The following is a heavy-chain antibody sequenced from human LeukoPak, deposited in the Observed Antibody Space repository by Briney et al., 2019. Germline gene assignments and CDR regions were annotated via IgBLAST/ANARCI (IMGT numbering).Heavy chain of an antibody. Sequence: SETLSLTCAVYGGSFSGYYWSWIRQPPGKGLEWIGEINHSGSTNYNPSLKSRVTISVDTSKNQFSLKLSSVTAADTAVYYCARTNYDFWSGPPDYYYYMDVWGKGTTVTVSS. J-gene: IGHJ6*03. V-gene: IGHV4-34*01. CDR3: ARTNYDFWSGPPDYYYYMDV. CDR2: INHSGST. D-gene: IGHD3-3*01. CDR1: GGSFSGYY.